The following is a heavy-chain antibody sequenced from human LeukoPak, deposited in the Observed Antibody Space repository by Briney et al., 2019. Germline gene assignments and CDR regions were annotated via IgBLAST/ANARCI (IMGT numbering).Heavy chain of an antibody. J-gene: IGHJ4*02. CDR2: INPNSGGT. CDR1: GYTFTGYY. V-gene: IGHV1-2*06. Sequence: ASVKASCKASGYTFTGYYMHWVRQAPGQGLEWMGRINPNSGGTNYAQKFQGRVTMTRDTSISTAYMELSRLRSDDTAVYYCARAYMTTVTTFDYWGQGTLVTVSS. CDR3: ARAYMTTVTTFDY. D-gene: IGHD4-17*01.